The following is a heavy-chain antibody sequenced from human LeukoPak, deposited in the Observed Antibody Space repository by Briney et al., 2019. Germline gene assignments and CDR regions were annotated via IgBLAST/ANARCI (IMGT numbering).Heavy chain of an antibody. D-gene: IGHD2-21*02. J-gene: IGHJ4*02. V-gene: IGHV4-59*01. Sequence: PSETLSLTCTVSGGFISNYYWSWIRQPPGKGLEWIGYIYYSGITNYNPSLKSRVTLSVDTSNNQFSLKLSSVTAADTAMYYCARTRGYGAYCGGDCYPLDYWGQGTLVTVSS. CDR2: IYYSGIT. CDR3: ARTRGYGAYCGGDCYPLDY. CDR1: GGFISNYY.